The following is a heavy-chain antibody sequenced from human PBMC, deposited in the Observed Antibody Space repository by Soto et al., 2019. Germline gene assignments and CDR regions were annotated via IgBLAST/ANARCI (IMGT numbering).Heavy chain of an antibody. CDR2: IIPIFGTA. V-gene: IGHV1-69*12. D-gene: IGHD6-19*01. J-gene: IGHJ2*01. Sequence: QVQLVQSGAEVKKPGSSVKVSCKASGGTFSSYAISWVRQAPGQGLEWMGGIIPIFGTANYAQKFQGRVTITADESTSTAYMELSRLRSEDTAVYYCAREYSSGEGVWYFDLWGRGTLVTVSS. CDR3: AREYSSGEGVWYFDL. CDR1: GGTFSSYA.